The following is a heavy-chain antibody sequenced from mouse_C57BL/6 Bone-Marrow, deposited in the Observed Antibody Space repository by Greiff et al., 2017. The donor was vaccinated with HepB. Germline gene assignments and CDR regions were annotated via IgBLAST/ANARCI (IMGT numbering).Heavy chain of an antibody. Sequence: EVHLVESGGGLVKPGGSLKLSCAASGFTFSDYGMHWVRQAPEKGLEWVAYISSGRSTIYYADTVKGRVTISRDNAKNTLFLQMTSLRSEDTAMYYCARKRDGYHYFDYWCQGTTLTVSS. CDR3: ARKRDGYHYFDY. CDR2: ISSGRSTI. V-gene: IGHV5-17*01. CDR1: GFTFSDYG. D-gene: IGHD2-3*01. J-gene: IGHJ2*01.